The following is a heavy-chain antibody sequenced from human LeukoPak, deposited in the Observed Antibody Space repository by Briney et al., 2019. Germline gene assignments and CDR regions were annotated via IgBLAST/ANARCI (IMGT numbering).Heavy chain of an antibody. Sequence: GASVKVSCKASGYTFTGYYMHWVRQAPGQGLEWMGWINPNSGGTNYAQKFRGRVTMTRDTSISTAYMELSRLRSDDTAVYYCARVGSDYYDSSGKFDYWGQGTLVTVSS. CDR1: GYTFTGYY. CDR3: ARVGSDYYDSSGKFDY. V-gene: IGHV1-2*02. J-gene: IGHJ4*02. D-gene: IGHD3-22*01. CDR2: INPNSGGT.